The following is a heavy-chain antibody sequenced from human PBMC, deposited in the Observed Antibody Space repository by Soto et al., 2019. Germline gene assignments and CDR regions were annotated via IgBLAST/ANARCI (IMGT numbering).Heavy chain of an antibody. D-gene: IGHD6-19*01. CDR3: AKTAVAGTEAEYFQH. CDR1: GFTFDDYA. J-gene: IGHJ1*01. CDR2: ISWNSGSI. Sequence: EVQLVESGGGLVQPGRSLRLSCAASGFTFDDYAMHWVRQAPGKGLEWVSGISWNSGSIGYADSVKGRFTISRDNAKNSLYLQMNSLRAEDTALYYCAKTAVAGTEAEYFQHWGQGTLVTVSS. V-gene: IGHV3-9*01.